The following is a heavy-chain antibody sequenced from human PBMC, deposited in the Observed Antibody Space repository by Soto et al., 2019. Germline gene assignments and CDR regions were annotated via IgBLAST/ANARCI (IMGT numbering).Heavy chain of an antibody. V-gene: IGHV3-23*01. CDR2: ISGSGGST. D-gene: IGHD6-13*01. CDR3: AKDYSSCSTHQHFDY. Sequence: EVQLLESGGGLVQPGGSLRLSCAASRFTFSRHAMNWVRQAPGKGLEWVSGISGSGGSTYYADSVKGRFTISRDNSKNTLYLQMNSLRVEDTAVYYCAKDYSSCSTHQHFDYWGQGTLVTVSS. CDR1: RFTFSRHA. J-gene: IGHJ4*02.